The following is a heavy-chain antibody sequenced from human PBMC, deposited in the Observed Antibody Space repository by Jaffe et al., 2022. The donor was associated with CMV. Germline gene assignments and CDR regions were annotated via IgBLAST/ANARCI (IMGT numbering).Heavy chain of an antibody. CDR2: IWYDGSNK. CDR1: GFTFSSYG. D-gene: IGHD2-15*01. CDR3: ARVPLYCSGGSCYLDY. J-gene: IGHJ4*02. V-gene: IGHV3-33*08. Sequence: QVQLVESGGGVVQPGRSLRLSCAASGFTFSSYGMHWVRQAPGKGLEWVAVIWYDGSNKYYADSVKGRFTISRDNSKNTLYLQMNSLRAEDTAVYYCARVPLYCSGGSCYLDYWGQGTLVTVSS.